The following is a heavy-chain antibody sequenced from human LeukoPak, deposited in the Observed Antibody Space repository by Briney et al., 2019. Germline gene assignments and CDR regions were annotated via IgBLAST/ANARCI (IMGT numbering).Heavy chain of an antibody. J-gene: IGHJ4*02. CDR2: ITGSGGST. D-gene: IGHD1-26*01. CDR1: GFTFTTYG. CDR3: ASGGSYQELSDY. V-gene: IGHV3-23*01. Sequence: GGSLRLSCAASGFTFTTYGMSWVRQAPGKGLEWVSAITGSGGSTYYADSVKGRFTISRHNSKNTLYLQMNSLRAEDTAVYYCASGGSYQELSDYWGQGTLVTVSS.